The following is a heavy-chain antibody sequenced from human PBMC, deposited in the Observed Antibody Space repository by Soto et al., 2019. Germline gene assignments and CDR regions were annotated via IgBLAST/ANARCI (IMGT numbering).Heavy chain of an antibody. CDR2: IYYSGST. CDR3: ARDFSMVIVAPGY. J-gene: IGHJ4*02. CDR1: GGSISSSNW. D-gene: IGHD5-12*01. Sequence: PSETLSLTCAVSGGSISSSNWWSWVRQPPGKGLEWIGYIYYSGSTYYNPSLKSRVAISVDTSKNQFSLTLSFVTAADTAVYYCARDFSMVIVAPGYWGQGTLVTVSS. V-gene: IGHV4-4*02.